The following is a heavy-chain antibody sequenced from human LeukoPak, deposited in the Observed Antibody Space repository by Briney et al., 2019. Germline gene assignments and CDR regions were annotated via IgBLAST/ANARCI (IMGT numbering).Heavy chain of an antibody. CDR1: GGSISSYY. CDR2: IYYSGST. Sequence: PSETLSLTCTVSGGSISSYYWSWIRQPPGKGLEWIGYIYYSGSTNYSPSLKSRVTISVDTSKNQFSLKLSSVTAADTAVYYCARALAITGTTGYWFDPWGQGTLVTVSS. J-gene: IGHJ5*02. D-gene: IGHD1-20*01. CDR3: ARALAITGTTGYWFDP. V-gene: IGHV4-59*01.